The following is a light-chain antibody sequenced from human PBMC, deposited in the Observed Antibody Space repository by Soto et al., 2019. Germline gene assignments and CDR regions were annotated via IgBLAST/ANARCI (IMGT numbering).Light chain of an antibody. V-gene: IGKV1-5*01. CDR2: DAS. Sequence: DIQMTQSPSTLSASAGDRVTITCRASQTISSWLAWYQQKPGKAPKLLIYDASTLASGAPSRFSGSGSGTEVTLTISSLQPDDFATYYCQHYNSYPYTFGQGTELEIK. CDR3: QHYNSYPYT. J-gene: IGKJ2*01. CDR1: QTISSW.